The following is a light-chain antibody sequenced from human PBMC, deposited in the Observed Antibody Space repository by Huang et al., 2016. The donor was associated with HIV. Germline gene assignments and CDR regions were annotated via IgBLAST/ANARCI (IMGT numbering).Light chain of an antibody. CDR1: QSVGVY. CDR2: EAS. CDR3: QQRTKWPPVLT. J-gene: IGKJ4*01. Sequence: EIVLTQSPATLSLSPGDRATLSCRASQSVGVYLAWYQQKPCQAPRLLIFEASNRATGSPDRFSGSGSGTDFTLTIDSLQPDDFAIYYCQQRTKWPPVLTFGGGTRVEIK. V-gene: IGKV3-11*01.